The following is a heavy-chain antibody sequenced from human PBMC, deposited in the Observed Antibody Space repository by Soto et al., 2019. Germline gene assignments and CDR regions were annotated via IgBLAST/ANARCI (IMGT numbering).Heavy chain of an antibody. Sequence: QVHLVESGGGVVQPGRSLRLSCAASGFTFSSYAMHWVRRTPGKGLECVALISYDGINKYYADSVKVRFTVSRDNSKSTLYLQMNSLSAEDTAVYYCVKDGVSGWSDYFFDYWGQGTLVTVSS. V-gene: IGHV3-30*18. D-gene: IGHD6-19*01. CDR1: GFTFSSYA. CDR2: ISYDGINK. J-gene: IGHJ4*02. CDR3: VKDGVSGWSDYFFDY.